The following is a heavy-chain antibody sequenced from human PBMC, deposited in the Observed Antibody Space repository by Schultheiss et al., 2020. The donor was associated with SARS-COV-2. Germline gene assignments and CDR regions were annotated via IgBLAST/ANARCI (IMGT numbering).Heavy chain of an antibody. CDR2: IFHSETA. CDR3: AASWEDAFDI. V-gene: IGHV4-4*02. D-gene: IGHD1-26*01. J-gene: IGHJ3*02. CDR1: SGSISNNYY. Sequence: SETLSLTCAVSSGSISNNYYWSWVRQSPGKGLEWIGDIFHSETANYNPSLKSRVTFSLDKSENRFSLNLTSVTAADTAVYYCAASWEDAFDIWGQGTMVTVSS.